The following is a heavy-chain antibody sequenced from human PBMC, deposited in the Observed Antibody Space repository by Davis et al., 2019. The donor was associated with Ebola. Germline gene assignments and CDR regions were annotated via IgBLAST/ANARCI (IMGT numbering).Heavy chain of an antibody. D-gene: IGHD3-3*01. Sequence: ASVKVSCKASGYTFTSYHMNWVRQAPGQGLEWMGMINPSGGSTTYAQKFQGRVTMTRDTSTSTVYMELSSLRSEDTAVYYCARDGDFWSGWGDAFDIWGQGTMVTVSS. CDR1: GYTFTSYH. V-gene: IGHV1-46*01. J-gene: IGHJ3*02. CDR3: ARDGDFWSGWGDAFDI. CDR2: INPSGGST.